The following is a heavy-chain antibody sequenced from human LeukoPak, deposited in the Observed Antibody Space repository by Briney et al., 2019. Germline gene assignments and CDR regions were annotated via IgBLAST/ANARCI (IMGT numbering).Heavy chain of an antibody. J-gene: IGHJ4*02. D-gene: IGHD2-8*01. V-gene: IGHV4-34*01. CDR1: GGSFSGYY. CDR3: ARAYIVLMVYALNY. Sequence: SETLSLTCAVYGGSFSGYYWSWIRQPPGKGLEWIGEINHSGSTNYNPSLKSRVTISVDTSKNQFSLKLSSVTAADTAVYYCARAYIVLMVYALNYWGQGTLVTVS. CDR2: INHSGST.